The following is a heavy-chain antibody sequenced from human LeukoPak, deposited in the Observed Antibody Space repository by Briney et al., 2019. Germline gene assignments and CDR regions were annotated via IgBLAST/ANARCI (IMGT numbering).Heavy chain of an antibody. V-gene: IGHV1-18*01. CDR1: DYTFTSYG. CDR2: ISTYNGNT. D-gene: IGHD3-10*01. J-gene: IGHJ4*02. Sequence: ASVKVSCKASDYTFTSYGITWVRQAPGQGLEWMGWISTYNGNTHYAQKVQGRVTMTTDTSTSTAYMELRSLRSDDTAVYYCARDRPKWFGELPLDYWGQGTLVTVSS. CDR3: ARDRPKWFGELPLDY.